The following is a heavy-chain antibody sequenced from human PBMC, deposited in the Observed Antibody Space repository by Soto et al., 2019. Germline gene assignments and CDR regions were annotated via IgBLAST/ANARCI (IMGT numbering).Heavy chain of an antibody. V-gene: IGHV4-39*02. D-gene: IGHD2-15*01. CDR1: GGSISSSSYY. Sequence: SETLSLTCTVSGGSISSSSYYWGWIRQPPGKGLEWIGSIYYSGGTYYNPSLKSRVTISVDTSKNQFSLKLSPVTAADTAVYYCAREVVVVDAHYNWFDPWGQGTLVTVSS. CDR3: AREVVVVDAHYNWFDP. J-gene: IGHJ5*02. CDR2: IYYSGGT.